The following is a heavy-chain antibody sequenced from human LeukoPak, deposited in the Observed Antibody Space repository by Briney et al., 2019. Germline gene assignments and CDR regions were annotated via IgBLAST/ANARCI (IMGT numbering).Heavy chain of an antibody. CDR1: GYTSRIFY. J-gene: IGHJ4*02. CDR2: VNPSDNSR. CDR3: ARGDIDH. Sequence: SVKLSYKASGYTSRIFYIQWVRHPPGQGIEWMGVVNPSDNSRTYAQKLQGRVTMTRDRSTSAVYMELSSLRSDDTAVYYCARGDIDHWGQGTLVTVSS. V-gene: IGHV1-46*01.